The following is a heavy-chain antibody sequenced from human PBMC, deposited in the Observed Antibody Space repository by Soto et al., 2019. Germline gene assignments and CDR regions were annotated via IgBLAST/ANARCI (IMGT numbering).Heavy chain of an antibody. Sequence: EVQLLESGGGLVQPGMSLRLSCAASGFTFSSYAMSWVRQAPGKGLEWVSAISGIGHSTYYADSVKGRFTTSRDNSKNTLYRQRNILRAEDTAVYYWTKRIRATIGHFDSWGQGTLVTVSS. CDR2: ISGIGHST. D-gene: IGHD5-12*01. CDR1: GFTFSSYA. CDR3: TKRIRATIGHFDS. J-gene: IGHJ4*02. V-gene: IGHV3-23*01.